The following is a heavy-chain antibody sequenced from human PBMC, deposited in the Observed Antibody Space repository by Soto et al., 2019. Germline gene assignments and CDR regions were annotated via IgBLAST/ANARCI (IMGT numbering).Heavy chain of an antibody. V-gene: IGHV3-74*01. Sequence: EVKLVESGGGLVQPGGSLRLSCAAYGFTFSDYWMYWVRQAPGKGLVWVSRINSDGSSRNYADSVKGRFTISRDNAKSTLDLERNSLRVEDTAVYYWAREESSSSAFDYWGQGTLVTVSS. CDR2: INSDGSSR. CDR3: AREESSSSAFDY. CDR1: GFTFSDYW. J-gene: IGHJ4*02. D-gene: IGHD2-2*01.